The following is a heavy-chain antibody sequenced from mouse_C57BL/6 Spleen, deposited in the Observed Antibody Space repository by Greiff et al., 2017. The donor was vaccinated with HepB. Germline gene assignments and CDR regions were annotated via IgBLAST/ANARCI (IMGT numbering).Heavy chain of an antibody. Sequence: VQLQQSGAELVRPGASVKLSCTASGFNIKDDYMHWVKQRPEQGLEWIGWIDPENGDTEYASKFQGKATITADTSSNTAYLQLSSLTSEDTAVYYCTSTMVTRAWFAYWGQGTLVTVSA. V-gene: IGHV14-4*01. J-gene: IGHJ3*01. D-gene: IGHD2-2*01. CDR2: IDPENGDT. CDR1: GFNIKDDY. CDR3: TSTMVTRAWFAY.